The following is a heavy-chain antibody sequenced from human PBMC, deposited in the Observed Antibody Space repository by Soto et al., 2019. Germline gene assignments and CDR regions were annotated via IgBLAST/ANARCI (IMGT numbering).Heavy chain of an antibody. Sequence: GGSLRLSCTVSGRTFSNHWMTWVRQAPGKGLEWVANIKRDGSEKSYVDSVKGRFSVSRDNTKNSLYLQMNNLRAEDTAVYYCATRPPDETYYGVFDYWGRGALVTVSS. V-gene: IGHV3-7*02. J-gene: IGHJ4*02. CDR2: IKRDGSEK. CDR1: GRTFSNHW. CDR3: ATRPPDETYYGVFDY. D-gene: IGHD3-10*01.